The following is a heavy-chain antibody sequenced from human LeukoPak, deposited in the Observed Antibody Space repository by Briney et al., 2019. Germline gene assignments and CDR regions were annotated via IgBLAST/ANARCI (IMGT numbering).Heavy chain of an antibody. Sequence: SVKVSCKASGGTFSSYAISWVRQAPGQGLEWMGGIIPIFGTANYAQKFQGRVTITADESTSTAYMELRSLRSDDTAVYYCARDNVDTAMAREGYYYYYMDVWGKGTTVTISS. CDR3: ARDNVDTAMAREGYYYYYMDV. CDR1: GGTFSSYA. D-gene: IGHD5-18*01. V-gene: IGHV1-69*13. J-gene: IGHJ6*03. CDR2: IIPIFGTA.